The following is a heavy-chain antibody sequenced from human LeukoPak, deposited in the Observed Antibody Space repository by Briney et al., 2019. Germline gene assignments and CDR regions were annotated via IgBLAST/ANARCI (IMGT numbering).Heavy chain of an antibody. D-gene: IGHD3/OR15-3a*01. CDR3: ARQTGSGLFILP. CDR1: GGSISSSSYY. CDR2: IYYSGST. V-gene: IGHV4-39*01. Sequence: PSETLSLTCTVSGGSISSSSYYWGWIRQPPGKGLEWIGSIYYSGSTYYNPSLKSRVTMSVDTSKNHFSVKLSSVTAADTAVYYCARQTGSGLFILPGGQGTLVTVSS. J-gene: IGHJ4*02.